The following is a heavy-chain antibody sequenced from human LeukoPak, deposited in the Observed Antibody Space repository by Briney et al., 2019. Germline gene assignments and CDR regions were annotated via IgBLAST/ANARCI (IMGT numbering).Heavy chain of an antibody. CDR2: IYSGGST. D-gene: IGHD6-13*01. CDR1: GFTVSSNY. V-gene: IGHV3-53*01. Sequence: PGGSLRLSCAASGFTVSSNYMSWVRQAPGKGLEWVSVIYSGGSTYYADSVKGRFTISRDNSKNTLYLQMNSLRAEDTAVYYCAREIDGYSSSWPTRGAFDIWGQGTMVTVSS. J-gene: IGHJ3*02. CDR3: AREIDGYSSSWPTRGAFDI.